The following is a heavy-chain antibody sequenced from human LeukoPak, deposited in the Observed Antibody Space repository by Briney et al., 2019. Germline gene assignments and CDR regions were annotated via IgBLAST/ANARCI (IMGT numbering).Heavy chain of an antibody. CDR2: ISSTSSTI. D-gene: IGHD6-13*01. J-gene: IGHJ4*02. CDR1: GFTFSDYG. CDR3: ARDRRYSSSWALDAY. V-gene: IGHV3-48*04. Sequence: GGSLRLSCAASGFTFSDYGMNWVRQAPGKGLEWLSHISSTSSTIKYADSVKGRFTISRDNAKNSLYLQMNSLRAEDTAVYYCARDRRYSSSWALDAYWGQGTLVTVSS.